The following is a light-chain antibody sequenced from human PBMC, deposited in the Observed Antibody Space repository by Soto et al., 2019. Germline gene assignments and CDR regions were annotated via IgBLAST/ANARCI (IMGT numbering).Light chain of an antibody. J-gene: IGKJ4*01. CDR3: QQYIRWPLT. Sequence: EIVLTQSPATLSLSPGEGASLSCGASETVRSNYIAWYQQKPGQAPSLLIYGASTRATGTPARFSGSGSGTEFTLTISSLQSEDFAVYYCQQYIRWPLTFGGGTKVDIK. CDR2: GAS. CDR1: ETVRSN. V-gene: IGKV3-15*01.